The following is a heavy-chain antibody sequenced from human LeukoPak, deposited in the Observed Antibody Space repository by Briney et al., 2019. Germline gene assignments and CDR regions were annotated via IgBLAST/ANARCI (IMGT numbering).Heavy chain of an antibody. J-gene: IGHJ3*02. CDR2: ISYSGST. V-gene: IGHV4-59*01. CDR1: GGSISSYF. Sequence: SETLSLTCTVSGGSISSYFWSWNRQPPGKGLEWIGYISYSGSTNYNPSLKSRVTILMDTSKKQFSLKLSSVTAADTAVYYCARELIVGATMAFDMWGQGTRVTVSS. D-gene: IGHD1-26*01. CDR3: ARELIVGATMAFDM.